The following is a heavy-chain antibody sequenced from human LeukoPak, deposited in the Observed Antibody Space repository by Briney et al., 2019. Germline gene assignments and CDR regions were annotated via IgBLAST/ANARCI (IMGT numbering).Heavy chain of an antibody. V-gene: IGHV1-69*02. Sequence: SVKVSCKASGGTFSSYTISWVRQAPGQGLEWMGRIIPILGIANYAQKFQGRGTITADKSTSTAYMELSSLRSEDTAVYYCARSGEIAVAGIDDYWGQGTLVTVSS. CDR3: ARSGEIAVAGIDDY. CDR2: IIPILGIA. CDR1: GGTFSSYT. J-gene: IGHJ4*02. D-gene: IGHD6-19*01.